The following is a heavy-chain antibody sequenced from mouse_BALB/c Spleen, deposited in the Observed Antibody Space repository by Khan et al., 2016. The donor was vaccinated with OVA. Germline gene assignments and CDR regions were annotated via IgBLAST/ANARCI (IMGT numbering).Heavy chain of an antibody. V-gene: IGHV3-2*02. CDR3: TRSLYCSYGYALDY. Sequence: EVQLQESGPGLVKPSQSLSLTCTVTGYSITSDYAWNWIRQFPGNKLEWMGYISSSGSASYNPSLKSRISITRDTSKNQFFLQLKSVTTEDTATYYCTRSLYCSYGYALDYWGRGTSVTVSS. CDR2: ISSSGSA. J-gene: IGHJ4*01. CDR1: GYSITSDYA. D-gene: IGHD2-12*01.